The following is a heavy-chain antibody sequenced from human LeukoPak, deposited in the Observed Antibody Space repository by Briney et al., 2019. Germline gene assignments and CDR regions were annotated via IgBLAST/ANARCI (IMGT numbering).Heavy chain of an antibody. CDR1: GYTFTGYY. V-gene: IGHV1-8*02. J-gene: IGHJ4*02. CDR2: MNPNSGNT. Sequence: ASVKVSCKASGYTFTGYYMHWVRQAPGQGLEWMGWMNPNSGNTGYAQKFQGRVTMTRNTSISTAYMELSSLRSEDTAVYYCARGRGWPYYYDYWGQGTLVTVSS. CDR3: ARGRGWPYYYDY. D-gene: IGHD6-19*01.